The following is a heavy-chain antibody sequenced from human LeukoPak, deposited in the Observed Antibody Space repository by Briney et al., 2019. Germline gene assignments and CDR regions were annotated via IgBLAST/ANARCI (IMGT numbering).Heavy chain of an antibody. CDR3: AKDFFGSGSSWYNYFDY. V-gene: IGHV3-23*01. CDR2: ISGSGGTT. J-gene: IGHJ4*02. D-gene: IGHD6-13*01. CDR1: GFTFSSYA. Sequence: GGSLRLSCAASGFTFSSYAMSWVRQAPGKGLEWVSAISGSGGTTYYADSVKGRFTISRDNSKNTLYLQMNSLRAEDTALYYCAKDFFGSGSSWYNYFDYWGQGALVTVSS.